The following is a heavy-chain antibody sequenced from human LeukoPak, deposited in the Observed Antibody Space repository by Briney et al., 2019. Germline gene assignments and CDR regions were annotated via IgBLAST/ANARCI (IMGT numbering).Heavy chain of an antibody. Sequence: KASETLSLTCTVSGGSISSYYWSWIRQPPGKGLEWIGYIYYSGSTNCNPSLKSRVTISVDTSENQFSLKLSSVTAADTAVYYCARSRLTLGYSYGSYFDYWGQGTLVTVSS. D-gene: IGHD5-18*01. CDR3: ARSRLTLGYSYGSYFDY. J-gene: IGHJ4*02. V-gene: IGHV4-59*01. CDR1: GGSISSYY. CDR2: IYYSGST.